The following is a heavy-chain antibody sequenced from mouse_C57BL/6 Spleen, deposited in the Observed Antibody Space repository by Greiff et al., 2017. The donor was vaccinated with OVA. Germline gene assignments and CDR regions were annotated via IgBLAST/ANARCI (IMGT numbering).Heavy chain of an antibody. Sequence: EVHLVESGGGLVKPGGSLKLSCAASGFTFSSYAMSWVRQTPEKRLEWVATISDGGSYTYYPDNVKGRFTISRDNAKNNLYLQMSHLKSEDTAMYYCARELGRFAYWGQGTLVTVSA. V-gene: IGHV5-4*01. J-gene: IGHJ3*01. CDR1: GFTFSSYA. CDR2: ISDGGSYT. D-gene: IGHD4-1*01. CDR3: ARELGRFAY.